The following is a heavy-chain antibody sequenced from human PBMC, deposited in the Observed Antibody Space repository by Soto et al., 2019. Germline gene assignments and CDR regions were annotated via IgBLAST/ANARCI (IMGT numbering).Heavy chain of an antibody. Sequence: ASVKVSCKASGGTFSSYAISWVRQAPGQGLEWMGGIIPIFGTANYAQKFQGRVTITADESTSTAYMELSSLRSEDTAVYYCARVDIVVVPAAGYYYYYGMDVWGQGTTVTVSS. V-gene: IGHV1-69*13. CDR1: GGTFSSYA. J-gene: IGHJ6*02. D-gene: IGHD2-2*03. CDR2: IIPIFGTA. CDR3: ARVDIVVVPAAGYYYYYGMDV.